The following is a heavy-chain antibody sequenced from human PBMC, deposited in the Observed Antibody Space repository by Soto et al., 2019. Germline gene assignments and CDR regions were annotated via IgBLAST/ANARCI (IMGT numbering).Heavy chain of an antibody. V-gene: IGHV3-23*01. J-gene: IGHJ4*02. Sequence: EVQLLESGGGLVQPGGSLRLSCAASGFTLGNFGMTWVRQSPGKGLEWVSGVSGSGGSTYYADSVKGRFTISRDNSINTLYLQMNSLRAEDTAVYYCAREGYDSSAYYALEDYWGQGTLVTVSS. CDR2: VSGSGGST. CDR1: GFTLGNFG. D-gene: IGHD3-22*01. CDR3: AREGYDSSAYYALEDY.